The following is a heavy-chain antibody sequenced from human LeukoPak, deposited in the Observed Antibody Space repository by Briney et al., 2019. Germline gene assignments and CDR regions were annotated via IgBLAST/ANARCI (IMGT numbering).Heavy chain of an antibody. CDR3: AKDEPRLWSPAGFDP. J-gene: IGHJ5*02. CDR1: GFTFSSYE. V-gene: IGHV3-48*03. D-gene: IGHD5-18*01. Sequence: GGSLRLSCAASGFTFSSYEMNWVRQAPGKGLEWVSYISSSGSTIYYADSVKGRFTISRDNSKNTLYLQMNSLRAEDTAVYYCAKDEPRLWSPAGFDPWGQGTLVTVSS. CDR2: ISSSGSTI.